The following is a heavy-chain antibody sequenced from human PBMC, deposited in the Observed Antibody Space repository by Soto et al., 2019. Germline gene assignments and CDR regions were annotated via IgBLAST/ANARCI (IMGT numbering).Heavy chain of an antibody. Sequence: GSAVKAACKSSGYTFTSYYMHWVRQAPGQGLEWMGIINPSGGSTSYAQKFQGRVTMTRDTSTSTGYMELSSLRSEDTAVYYCAGLAGGGLVFRNYAYYGRDVRGQWTTV. CDR2: INPSGGST. CDR3: AGLAGGGLVFRNYAYYGRDV. J-gene: IGHJ6*02. D-gene: IGHD6-19*01. CDR1: GYTFTSYY. V-gene: IGHV1-46*01.